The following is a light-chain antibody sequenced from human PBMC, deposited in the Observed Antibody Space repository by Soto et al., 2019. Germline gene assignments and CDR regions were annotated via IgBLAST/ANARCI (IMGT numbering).Light chain of an antibody. V-gene: IGKV1-5*03. CDR3: QQYDNYPLT. CDR1: QTISTR. Sequence: DMPVAQSPSTLSANVGDIVSITCRSSQTISTRLAWYQQKPGKAPNLLIYQASTLETGVPSRFSGSGSGTEFTLTISGLQPDDFATYYCQQYDNYPLTFGGGTKV. J-gene: IGKJ4*01. CDR2: QAS.